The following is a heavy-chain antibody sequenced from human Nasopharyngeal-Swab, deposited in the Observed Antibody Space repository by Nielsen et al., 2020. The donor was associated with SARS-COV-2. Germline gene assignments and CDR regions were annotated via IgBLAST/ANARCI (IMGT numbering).Heavy chain of an antibody. J-gene: IGHJ4*02. CDR3: AKVKRPIVVVPAATDY. CDR1: GLTFSSYA. V-gene: IGHV3-23*01. Sequence: GGSLRLSCAASGLTFSSYAMSWVRQAPGKGLEWVSAISGSGGSTYYADSVKGRFTISRDNSKNTLYLQMNSLRAEDTAVYYCAKVKRPIVVVPAATDYWGQGTLVTVSS. D-gene: IGHD2-2*01. CDR2: ISGSGGST.